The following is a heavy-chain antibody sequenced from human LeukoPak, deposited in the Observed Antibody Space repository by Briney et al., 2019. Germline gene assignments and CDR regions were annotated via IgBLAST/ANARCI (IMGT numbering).Heavy chain of an antibody. CDR2: VYFTGST. CDR1: GGSLSSRSHY. Sequence: PSETLSLTCTVSGGSLSSRSHYWGCIRQLPGKGLQWIASVYFTGSTYYNPSLTSRATVSVDTSKNQFSLKLSSVTAADTAVYYCAMAESGPTAFFDYWGQGTLVTVSS. D-gene: IGHD3-3*01. J-gene: IGHJ4*02. V-gene: IGHV4-39*01. CDR3: AMAESGPTAFFDY.